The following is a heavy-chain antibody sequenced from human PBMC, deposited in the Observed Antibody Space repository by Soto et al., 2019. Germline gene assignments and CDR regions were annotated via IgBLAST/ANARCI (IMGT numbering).Heavy chain of an antibody. Sequence: EVQLFEAGGGLVQPGGSLRLSCAASGFTFSSYAMSLVRQAPGQGLEWVSALVGSGGSTYYADSVKGRFTISRDNSKNTLYLQMNSLRAEDTAVYYCAKMGPYYYYMDVWGKGTTDTVSS. V-gene: IGHV3-23*01. CDR2: LVGSGGST. J-gene: IGHJ6*03. D-gene: IGHD1-26*01. CDR1: GFTFSSYA. CDR3: AKMGPYYYYMDV.